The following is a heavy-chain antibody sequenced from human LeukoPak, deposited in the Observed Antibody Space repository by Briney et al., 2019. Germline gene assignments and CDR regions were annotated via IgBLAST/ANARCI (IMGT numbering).Heavy chain of an antibody. J-gene: IGHJ4*02. V-gene: IGHV3-7*01. CDR3: ARDGSGEWPIGY. CDR2: IKYDGSED. Sequence: PGGSLRLSCAASGFTFSSKWMSWARQAPGKGLEWVANIKYDGSEDYYVDSVKGRFTISRDNAKNSLYLQMNSLRAEDTAVYYCARDGSGEWPIGYWGQGTLVTVSS. D-gene: IGHD3-10*01. CDR1: GFTFSSKW.